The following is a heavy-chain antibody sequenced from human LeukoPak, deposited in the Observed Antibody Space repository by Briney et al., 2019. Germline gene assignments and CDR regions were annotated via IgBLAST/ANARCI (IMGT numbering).Heavy chain of an antibody. Sequence: GGPLRLSCAASGFTFSSYSMNWVRQAPGKGLEWVSSISSSSSYIYYADSVKGRFTISRDNAKNSLCLQMNSLRAEDTAVYYCARSDIVVVVAPVDYRGQGTLVTVSS. CDR3: ARSDIVVVVAPVDY. D-gene: IGHD2-15*01. V-gene: IGHV3-21*01. J-gene: IGHJ4*02. CDR2: ISSSSSYI. CDR1: GFTFSSYS.